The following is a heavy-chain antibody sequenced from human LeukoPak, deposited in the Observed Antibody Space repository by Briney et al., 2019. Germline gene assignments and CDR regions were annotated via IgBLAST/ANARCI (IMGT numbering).Heavy chain of an antibody. CDR3: ANIRWPEDAFDI. V-gene: IGHV3-53*01. Sequence: GALRLSCAASGFTVSSNYMSRVRQAPGKGLEWVSVIYSGGSTYYADSVKGRFTISRDNSKNTLYLQMNSLRAEDTAVYYCANIRWPEDAFDIWGQGTMVTVSS. D-gene: IGHD4-23*01. CDR1: GFTVSSNY. J-gene: IGHJ3*02. CDR2: IYSGGST.